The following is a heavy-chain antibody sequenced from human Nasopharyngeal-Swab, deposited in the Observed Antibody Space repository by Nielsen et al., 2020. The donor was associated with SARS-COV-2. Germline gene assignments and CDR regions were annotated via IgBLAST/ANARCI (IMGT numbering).Heavy chain of an antibody. V-gene: IGHV3-9*01. CDR2: ISWNSGSI. CDR3: AKELDIVVVPAAYGFGYYGMDV. Sequence: GGSLRLSCAASGFTFHDYAMHWVRQAPGKGLEWVSGISWNSGSIGYADSVKGRFTISRDNAKNSLYLQMNSLRAEDTALYYCAKELDIVVVPAAYGFGYYGMDVWGQGTTVTVSS. CDR1: GFTFHDYA. D-gene: IGHD2-2*03. J-gene: IGHJ6*02.